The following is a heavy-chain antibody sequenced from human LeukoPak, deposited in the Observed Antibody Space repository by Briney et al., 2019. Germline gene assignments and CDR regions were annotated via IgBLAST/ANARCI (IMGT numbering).Heavy chain of an antibody. J-gene: IGHJ5*02. V-gene: IGHV4-39*01. CDR3: ARMTCGGGTCWWFDP. Sequence: SETLSLTCTVSGGSITSILYYWGWIRQPPGKGLEWIGNIYYFGSTYYNPSLRSRVTISVDTSKNQFSLKLSSVTAADTALYYCARMTCGGGTCWWFDPWGQGTLVTVSS. CDR1: GGSITSILYY. D-gene: IGHD2-15*01. CDR2: IYYFGST.